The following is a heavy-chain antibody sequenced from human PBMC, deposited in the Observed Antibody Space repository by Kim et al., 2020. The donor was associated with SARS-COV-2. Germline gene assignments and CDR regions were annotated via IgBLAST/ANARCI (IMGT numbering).Heavy chain of an antibody. J-gene: IGHJ4*02. V-gene: IGHV4-59*01. D-gene: IGHD3-22*01. Sequence: SETLSLTCTVSAGSISGYFWNWIRQPPGKGLDWIGSIYDSGGTNYNPSLKSRVTISVDTSKNQFSLNLSSVTAADTAVYYCARGYGNYSCYFDYWGPG. CDR2: IYDSGGT. CDR3: ARGYGNYSCYFDY. CDR1: AGSISGYF.